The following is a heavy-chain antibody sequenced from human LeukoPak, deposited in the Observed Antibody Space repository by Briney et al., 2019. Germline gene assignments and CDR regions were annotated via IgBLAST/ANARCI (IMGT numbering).Heavy chain of an antibody. V-gene: IGHV4-61*01. CDR3: ARDSYGDYWYFDL. CDR1: GGSVSSGSYY. CDR2: IYYSGST. J-gene: IGHJ2*01. D-gene: IGHD4-17*01. Sequence: PSETLSLTCTVSGGSVSSGSYYWSWIRQPPGKGLEWIGYIYYSGSTNYNPSLKSRVTISVNTSKNQFSLKLSSVTAADTAVYFCARDSYGDYWYFDLWGRGTLVTVSS.